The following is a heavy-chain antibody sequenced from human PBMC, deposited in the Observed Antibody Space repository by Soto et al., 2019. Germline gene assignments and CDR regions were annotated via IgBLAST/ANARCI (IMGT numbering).Heavy chain of an antibody. J-gene: IGHJ6*03. V-gene: IGHV3-33*01. D-gene: IGHD4-17*01. CDR2: IWYDGSNK. CDR3: ARVTRGYGVYVHYYYDNTHV. Sequence: QVQLVESGGGVVQPGRSLRLSCAASGFTFSSYGMHWVRQAPGKGLEWVAVIWYDGSNKYYADSVKGRFTISRDNATNTLYLQMSSLRAEDTDVYYGARVTRGYGVYVHYYYDNTHVCGEVSTVAVSS. CDR1: GFTFSSYG.